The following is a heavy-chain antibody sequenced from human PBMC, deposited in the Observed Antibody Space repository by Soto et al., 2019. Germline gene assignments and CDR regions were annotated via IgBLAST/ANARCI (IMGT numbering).Heavy chain of an antibody. CDR2: ISGSGGST. CDR3: AKGLSIAARRFLFATHYGMDV. D-gene: IGHD6-6*01. V-gene: IGHV3-23*01. CDR1: GFTFSSYA. J-gene: IGHJ6*02. Sequence: EVQLLESGGGLVQPGGSLRLSCAASGFTFSSYAMSWVRQAPGKGLEWVSAISGSGGSTYYADSVKGRFTISRDNSKNTLYLQMNSLRAEDTAVYYCAKGLSIAARRFLFATHYGMDVWGQGTTVTVSS.